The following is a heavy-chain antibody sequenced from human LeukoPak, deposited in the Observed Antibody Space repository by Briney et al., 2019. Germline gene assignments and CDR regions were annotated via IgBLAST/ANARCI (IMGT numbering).Heavy chain of an antibody. CDR1: GAFISSGGYY. J-gene: IGHJ4*02. CDR2: IYTSGST. CDR3: ARDHWGATGLIFDY. Sequence: SETLSLTCTVAGAFISSGGYYWSWIRQPAGKGLEWIGRIYTSGSTNYNPSLKSRVTMSVDTSKNQFSLKLSSVTAADTVVYYCARDHWGATGLIFDYWGQGTLVTVSS. V-gene: IGHV4-61*02. D-gene: IGHD1-26*01.